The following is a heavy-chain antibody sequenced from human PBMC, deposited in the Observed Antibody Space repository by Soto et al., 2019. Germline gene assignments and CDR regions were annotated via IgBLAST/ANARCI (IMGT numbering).Heavy chain of an antibody. D-gene: IGHD3-10*01. CDR3: ASGYDYGSGDIYYCMDV. J-gene: IGHJ6*02. V-gene: IGHV3-11*01. CDR1: GFTFSDYY. CDR2: ISSSGSTI. Sequence: QVQLVESGGGLVKPGGSLRLSCAASGFTFSDYYMSWIRQAPGKGLEWVSYISSSGSTIYYAESVKGRFTISRDNAKNSLYRQMNSLRAEDTAVYYCASGYDYGSGDIYYCMDVWGQGTTVTVSS.